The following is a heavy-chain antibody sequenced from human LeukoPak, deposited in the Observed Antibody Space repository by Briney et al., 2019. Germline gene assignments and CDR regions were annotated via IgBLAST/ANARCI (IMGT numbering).Heavy chain of an antibody. CDR3: ARDHGGWYFGYFDY. J-gene: IGHJ4*02. CDR2: IKQDGSVK. D-gene: IGHD6-19*01. Sequence: GGSLRLSCAASGFTFSSYWMSWVRQAPGKGLEWVANIKQDGSVKYYVDSVKGRFTISRDNAKNSLYLQMNSLRAEDTAVYYCARDHGGWYFGYFDYWGQGTLVTVSS. V-gene: IGHV3-7*01. CDR1: GFTFSSYW.